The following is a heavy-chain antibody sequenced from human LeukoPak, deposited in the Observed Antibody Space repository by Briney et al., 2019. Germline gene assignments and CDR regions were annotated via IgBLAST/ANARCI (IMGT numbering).Heavy chain of an antibody. CDR3: ARGGYYYDSSGYYRN. Sequence: GASVKVSCKASGYSFIGYYIHWVRQAPGQGLEWMGWISAYNGNTNYAQKLQGRVTMTTDTSTSTAYMELRSLRSDDTAVYYCARGGYYYDSSGYYRNWGQGTLVTVSS. D-gene: IGHD3-22*01. V-gene: IGHV1-18*04. CDR1: GYSFIGYY. CDR2: ISAYNGNT. J-gene: IGHJ4*02.